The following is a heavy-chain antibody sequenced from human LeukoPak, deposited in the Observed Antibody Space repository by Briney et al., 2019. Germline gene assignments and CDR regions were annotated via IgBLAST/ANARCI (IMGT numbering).Heavy chain of an antibody. CDR2: INRSGSI. CDR1: GGSFRGYY. CDR3: ARWGYGSGDSRGFDP. V-gene: IGHV4-34*01. Sequence: SETLSLTCALYGGSFRGYYWNWIRQPPGKGLEWIGEINRSGSINYNTSLKSRVTLSVDPSKNEFSLRLISVTAADTAVYYCARWGYGSGDSRGFDPWGQGTLVTVSS. D-gene: IGHD3-10*01. J-gene: IGHJ5*02.